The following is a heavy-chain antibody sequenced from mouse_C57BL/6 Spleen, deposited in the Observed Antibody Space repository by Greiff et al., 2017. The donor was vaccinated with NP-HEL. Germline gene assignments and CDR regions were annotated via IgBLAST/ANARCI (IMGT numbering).Heavy chain of an antibody. V-gene: IGHV5-17*01. Sequence: EVKLMESGGGLVKPGGSLKLSCAASGFTFSDYGMHWVRQAPEKGLEWVAYISSGSSTIYYADTVKGRFTISRDNAKNTLFLQMTSLRSEDTAMYYCARDYGSSPGNWGQGTTLTVSS. CDR1: GFTFSDYG. CDR3: ARDYGSSPGN. D-gene: IGHD1-1*01. CDR2: ISSGSSTI. J-gene: IGHJ2*01.